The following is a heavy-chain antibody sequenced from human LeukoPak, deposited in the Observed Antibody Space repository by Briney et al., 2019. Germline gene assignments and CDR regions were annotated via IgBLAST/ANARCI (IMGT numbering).Heavy chain of an antibody. CDR1: GFTFSSYS. CDR2: ISSSSSYM. CDR3: ARDDGSYFAFDI. Sequence: GGSLRLSCAASGFTFSSYSMNWVRQAPGKGLEWVSFISSSSSYMYYADTVKGRFTIARDNAKNSLYLQMNSLRAADTAVYYCARDDGSYFAFDIWGQGTMVTVSS. D-gene: IGHD1-26*01. J-gene: IGHJ3*02. V-gene: IGHV3-21*01.